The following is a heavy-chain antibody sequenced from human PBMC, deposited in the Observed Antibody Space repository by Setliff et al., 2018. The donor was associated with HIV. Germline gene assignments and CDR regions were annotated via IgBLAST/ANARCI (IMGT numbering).Heavy chain of an antibody. V-gene: IGHV4-61*02. Sequence: ASETLSLTCTVSGGSISSGSYYWNWIRQPAGKGLEWIGRIYTSGSTNYSPSLKSRVTMSIDTSKNQFSLKLSSVTAADTAVYYCARVSSTYWYSIFRNYYYHMDVWGKGTTVTVSS. J-gene: IGHJ6*03. CDR2: IYTSGST. D-gene: IGHD2-8*02. CDR3: ARVSSTYWYSIFRNYYYHMDV. CDR1: GGSISSGSYY.